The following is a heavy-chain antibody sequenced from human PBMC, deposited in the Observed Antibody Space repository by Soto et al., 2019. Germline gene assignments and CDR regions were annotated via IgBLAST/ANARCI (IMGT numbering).Heavy chain of an antibody. J-gene: IGHJ4*02. Sequence: EVQLLESGGHLMQPGGSLRLSCAASGFGFATYTMSWVRQAPGRGLEWVSGIGGGGDTYYADSVKGRFTISRDNSRNTLYLQMNSLGAGDTAVYYCAKDRQQDGIWNFDTWGKGTLVTVSS. CDR3: AKDRQQDGIWNFDT. V-gene: IGHV3-23*01. CDR1: GFGFATYT. D-gene: IGHD3-3*01. CDR2: IGGGGDT.